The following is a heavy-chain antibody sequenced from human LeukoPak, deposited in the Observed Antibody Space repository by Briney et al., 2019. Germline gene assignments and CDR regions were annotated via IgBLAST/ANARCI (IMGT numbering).Heavy chain of an antibody. V-gene: IGHV3-48*04. Sequence: GGSLRLSCAVSGFTFSRNSMNWVRQAPGKGLEWVSYISSSGSTIYYADSVKGRFTISRDNAKNSLYLQMNSLRAEDTAVYYCAREVNYYYMVVWGKGTTVTISS. J-gene: IGHJ6*03. CDR2: ISSSGSTI. CDR3: AREVNYYYMVV. CDR1: GFTFSRNS.